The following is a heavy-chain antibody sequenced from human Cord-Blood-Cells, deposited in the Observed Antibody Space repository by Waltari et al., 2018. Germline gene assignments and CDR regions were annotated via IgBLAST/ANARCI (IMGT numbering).Heavy chain of an antibody. V-gene: IGHV1-69*09. CDR3: ARGYCSSTSCFLMDV. D-gene: IGHD2-2*01. CDR2: IIPILGIA. J-gene: IGHJ6*03. Sequence: QVQLVQSGAEVKKPGSSVKVSCKASGGTFSSYAISWVRQAPGQGLEWMGGIIPILGIANDAQKFQGRVTITADKSTSTAYMELSSLRSEDTAVYYCARGYCSSTSCFLMDVWGKGTTVTVSS. CDR1: GGTFSSYA.